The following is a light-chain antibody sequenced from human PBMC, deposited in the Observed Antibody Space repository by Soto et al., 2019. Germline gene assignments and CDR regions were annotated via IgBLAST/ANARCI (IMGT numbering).Light chain of an antibody. CDR2: VAS. V-gene: IGKV1-9*01. CDR3: QHYNGYPYT. J-gene: IGKJ2*01. Sequence: IQLTHSPSFLSSSVGYRVTITCRASQGISSYLAWYQQKPGKAPKLLISVASRVKTGVPSRFTASGSGTEFTLTINTLQADDSATYFCQHYNGYPYTFGPGTKVDIK. CDR1: QGISSY.